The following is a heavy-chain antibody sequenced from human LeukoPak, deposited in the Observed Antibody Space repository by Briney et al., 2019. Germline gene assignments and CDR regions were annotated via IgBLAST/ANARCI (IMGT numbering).Heavy chain of an antibody. CDR2: INWNGGST. V-gene: IGHV3-20*04. CDR3: ARDPYGTYCSSTSCSGYMDV. J-gene: IGHJ6*03. Sequence: GGSLRLSCAASGFTFDDYGMSWVRQAPGKGPEWVSGINWNGGSTGYADSVKGRFTISRDNAKNSLYLQMNSLRAEDTALYYCARDPYGTYCSSTSCSGYMDVWGKGTTVTVSS. CDR1: GFTFDDYG. D-gene: IGHD2-2*01.